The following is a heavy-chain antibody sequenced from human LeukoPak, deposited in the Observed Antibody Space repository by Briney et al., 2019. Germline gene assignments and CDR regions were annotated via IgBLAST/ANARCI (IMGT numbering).Heavy chain of an antibody. CDR3: ARPGRATVTRLDY. Sequence: GESLKICCKGSGYSFSSYWICGVRQIPGEGLEWMGMIYPGGSETRYSPSFQGQVTISADKSISTAFLQWSSLKASDTAMYYCARPGRATVTRLDYWGQGTLVSVTS. CDR2: IYPGGSET. V-gene: IGHV5-51*01. J-gene: IGHJ4*02. CDR1: GYSFSSYW. D-gene: IGHD4-11*01.